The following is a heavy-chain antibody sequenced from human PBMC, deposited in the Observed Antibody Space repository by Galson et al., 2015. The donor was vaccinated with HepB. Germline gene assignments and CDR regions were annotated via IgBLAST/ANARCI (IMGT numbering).Heavy chain of an antibody. CDR2: IYPRDSDT. CDR3: ARQVVGAANFEY. CDR1: RESLRNYW. J-gene: IGHJ4*02. D-gene: IGHD2-15*01. Sequence: SGAEVKKPGESLKISCTGSRESLRNYWIGWVRQQPGXGLEWMGIIYPRDSDTRYSPSFQGQITISADDSISTAYLQWSSLKVSDTPIYYCARQVVGAANFEYWGQGTLXTVSS. V-gene: IGHV5-51*01.